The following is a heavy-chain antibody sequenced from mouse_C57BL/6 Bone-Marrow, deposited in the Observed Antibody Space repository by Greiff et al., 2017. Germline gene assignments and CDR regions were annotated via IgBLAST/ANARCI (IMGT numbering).Heavy chain of an antibody. V-gene: IGHV5-12*01. CDR1: GFTFSDYY. CDR3: ARHNTLRGYFDV. Sequence: EVHLVESGGGLVQPGGSLKLSCAASGFTFSDYYMYWVRQTPEKRLEWVAYISNGGGSTYYPDTVKGRFTISRDNAKNTLYLQMRRLKSEDTAMYYCARHNTLRGYFDVWGTGTTVTVSS. J-gene: IGHJ1*03. D-gene: IGHD3-2*02. CDR2: ISNGGGST.